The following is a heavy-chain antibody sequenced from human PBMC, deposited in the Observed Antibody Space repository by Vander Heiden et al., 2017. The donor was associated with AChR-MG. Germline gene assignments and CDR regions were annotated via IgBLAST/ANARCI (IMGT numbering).Heavy chain of an antibody. CDR2: IWYDGRNK. V-gene: IGHV3-33*01. CDR3: AREESGVASTPFDY. Sequence: QVQLVESGGGVVQPGRSLRLSCAASEFTFSSYGMHWVRQAPGKGLEWVAVIWYDGRNKYYADSVKGRFSISRDNSKNRLNLQMNSLRREDTAVYYCAREESGVASTPFDYWGQGTLVTVSS. J-gene: IGHJ4*02. CDR1: EFTFSSYG. D-gene: IGHD2-15*01.